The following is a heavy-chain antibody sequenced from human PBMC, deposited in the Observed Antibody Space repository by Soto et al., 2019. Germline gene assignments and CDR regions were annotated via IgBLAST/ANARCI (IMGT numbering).Heavy chain of an antibody. D-gene: IGHD6-13*01. CDR3: AQNGLYSSSWYYYYYYMDV. CDR1: GFTFSSYG. Sequence: PGGSLRLSCAASGFTFSSYGMHWVRQAPGKGLEWVAVIWYDGSNKYYADSVKGRFTISRDNSKNTLYLQMNSLRAEDTAVYYCAQNGLYSSSWYYYYYYMDVWGKGTTVTVS. J-gene: IGHJ6*03. CDR2: IWYDGSNK. V-gene: IGHV3-33*01.